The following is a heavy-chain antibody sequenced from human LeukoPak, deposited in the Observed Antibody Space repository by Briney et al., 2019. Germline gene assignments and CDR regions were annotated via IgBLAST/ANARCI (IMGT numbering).Heavy chain of an antibody. CDR1: GGSISSSSYY. CDR3: ARDKYDFWSGSFDY. Sequence: TSSETLSLTCTVSGGSISSSSYYWGWIRQPPGKGLEWIGSIYYSGSTYYNPSLKSRVTISVDTSKNQFSLKLSSVTAADTAVYYRARDKYDFWSGSFDYWGQGTLVTVSS. V-gene: IGHV4-39*07. CDR2: IYYSGST. D-gene: IGHD3-3*01. J-gene: IGHJ4*02.